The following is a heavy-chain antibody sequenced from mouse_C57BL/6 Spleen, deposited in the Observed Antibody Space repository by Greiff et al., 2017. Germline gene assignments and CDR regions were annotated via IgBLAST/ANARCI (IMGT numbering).Heavy chain of an antibody. CDR3: ARGYYVDWYFDV. D-gene: IGHD2-3*01. J-gene: IGHJ1*03. V-gene: IGHV5-15*01. CDR2: ISNLAYSI. CDR1: GFTFSDYG. Sequence: EVKVVESGGGLVQPGGSLKLSCAASGFTFSDYGMAWVRQAPRKGPEWVAFISNLAYSIYYADTVTGRFTISRENAKNTLYLEMSSLRSEDTAMYYCARGYYVDWYFDVWGTGTTVTVSS.